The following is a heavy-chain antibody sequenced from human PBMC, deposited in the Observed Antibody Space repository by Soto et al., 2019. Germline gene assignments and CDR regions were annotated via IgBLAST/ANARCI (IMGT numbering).Heavy chain of an antibody. CDR3: ARQEFSLYSSNWYPIDS. Sequence: ASETLSLTCSLSGGSISSSTSYWGWIRQPPGKGLEWIGSIFYTGNTYYNPSLRSRVTISVSTSKNQFSLKLTSVTAADTAVYSCARQEFSLYSSNWYPIDSWGQGTLVTV. V-gene: IGHV4-39*01. J-gene: IGHJ4*02. CDR2: IFYTGNT. CDR1: GGSISSSTSY. D-gene: IGHD6-13*01.